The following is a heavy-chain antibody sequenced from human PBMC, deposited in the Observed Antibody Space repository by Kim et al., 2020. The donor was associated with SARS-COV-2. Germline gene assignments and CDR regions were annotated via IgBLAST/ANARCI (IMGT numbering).Heavy chain of an antibody. CDR2: ISTINGDP. V-gene: IGHV7-4-1*02. J-gene: IGHJ4*02. D-gene: IGHD1-26*01. Sequence: ASVKVSCKASGYTFTTYAINWVRQAPGQGLEWMGWISTINGDPSYGQGFTGRYVISLDTSARTAYLQINNLQPEDTAVYYCARAEQCILSGSYVDFWGQGTQVTVSS. CDR3: ARAEQCILSGSYVDF. CDR1: GYTFTTYA.